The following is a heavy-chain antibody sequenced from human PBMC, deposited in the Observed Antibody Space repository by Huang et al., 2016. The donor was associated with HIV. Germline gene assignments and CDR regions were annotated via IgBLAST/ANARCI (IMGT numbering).Heavy chain of an antibody. CDR1: GFTFSSYW. CDR3: ARHRSSGGVEEAFDI. CDR2: IINEGSIT. V-gene: IGHV3-74*03. J-gene: IGHJ3*02. Sequence: EVQLVESGGGLVQPGGSLRLSCAASGFTFSSYWMHWVRHGPGKVLVWLSRIINEGSITTYADAGKGRITISRDNARNTMYLQMTTLSAGDTAVYYCARHRSSGGVEEAFDIWGPGTLVTVAS. D-gene: IGHD2-8*02.